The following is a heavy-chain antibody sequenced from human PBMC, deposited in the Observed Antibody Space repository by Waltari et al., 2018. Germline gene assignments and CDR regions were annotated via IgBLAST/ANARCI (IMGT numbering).Heavy chain of an antibody. Sequence: QVQLVQSGAEVKKPGASVKVSCKASGYTFTSYDINWVRQATGQGLEGMGWMNPNSGNTGYAQKFQGRVTITRNTSISTAYMELSSLRSEDTAVYYCARGRRIAVAGRSSNWFDPWGQGTLVTVPS. CDR2: MNPNSGNT. V-gene: IGHV1-8*03. J-gene: IGHJ5*02. CDR1: GYTFTSYD. D-gene: IGHD6-19*01. CDR3: ARGRRIAVAGRSSNWFDP.